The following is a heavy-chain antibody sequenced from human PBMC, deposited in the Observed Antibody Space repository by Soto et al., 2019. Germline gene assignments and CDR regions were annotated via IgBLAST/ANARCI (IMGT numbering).Heavy chain of an antibody. CDR3: ARRIGWWFDP. J-gene: IGHJ5*02. Sequence: PGGSLRLSCAASGFTFSNYAMSWVRQAPGKGLEWVSAIFANGRTTYYADSVKGRFTISRDNSKNTLYLQMNSLRVEDTAVYYCARRIGWWFDPWGQGTLVTVSS. CDR2: IFANGRTT. D-gene: IGHD6-19*01. CDR1: GFTFSNYA. V-gene: IGHV3-23*01.